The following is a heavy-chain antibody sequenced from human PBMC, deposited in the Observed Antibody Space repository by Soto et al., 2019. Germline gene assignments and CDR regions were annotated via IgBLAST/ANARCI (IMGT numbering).Heavy chain of an antibody. J-gene: IGHJ4*02. D-gene: IGHD5-18*01. V-gene: IGHV6-1*01. CDR1: GDRVSTSSTA. CDR2: TYFRSTWYS. CDR3: ATEPRRGIRGNTYVYFDL. Sequence: PXQALSLTFAISGDRVSTSSTACNLLRHSPSRGLEWLGRTYFRSTWYSEVAVSLRGRISITSDTSRNHFSLQLGSVSPDDTAVYYCATEPRRGIRGNTYVYFDLWGQAVPVTVSS.